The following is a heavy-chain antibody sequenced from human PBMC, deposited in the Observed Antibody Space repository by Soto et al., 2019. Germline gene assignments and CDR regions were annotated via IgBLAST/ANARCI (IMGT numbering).Heavy chain of an antibody. CDR1: GFTFSDYY. CDR3: ATKGGGFYFGFDP. D-gene: IGHD3-22*01. V-gene: IGHV3-11*01. CDR2: ISSGGTTI. J-gene: IGHJ5*02. Sequence: GGSLRLSCAASGFTFSDYYMSWIRQAPGKGLEWVSYISSGGTTIYYADSVKGRFTISRDDAKNSLYLQMNSLRPEDTAVYFCATKGGGFYFGFDPWGQGTLVTVSS.